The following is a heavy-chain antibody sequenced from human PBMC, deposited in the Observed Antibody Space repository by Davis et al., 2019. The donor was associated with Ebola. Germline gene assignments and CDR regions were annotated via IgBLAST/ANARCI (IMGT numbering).Heavy chain of an antibody. V-gene: IGHV1-69*04. CDR2: IIPILGIA. CDR1: GGTFSRYA. D-gene: IGHD3-22*01. Sequence: SVKVSCKASGGTFSRYAISWVRQAPGQGLEWMGRIIPILGIANYAQKFQGRVTITADKSTSTAYMELSSLRSEDTAVYYCARDYDSSGSLVAKHFDYWGQGTLVTVSS. CDR3: ARDYDSSGSLVAKHFDY. J-gene: IGHJ4*02.